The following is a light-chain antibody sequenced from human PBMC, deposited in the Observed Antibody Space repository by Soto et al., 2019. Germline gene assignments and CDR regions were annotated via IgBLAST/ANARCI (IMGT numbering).Light chain of an antibody. CDR1: PSNIGSNT. CDR3: AAWDDSLSGHVV. V-gene: IGLV1-44*01. CDR2: GDY. Sequence: QSVLTQPPSASGTPGQRVTISCSGSPSNIGSNTVSWYQQFSGSAPRLIMYGDYRRPSGVPDRFSGSKSGTSASLAISGRQSEDESIFYCAAWDDSLSGHVVFGGGTKLTVL. J-gene: IGLJ2*01.